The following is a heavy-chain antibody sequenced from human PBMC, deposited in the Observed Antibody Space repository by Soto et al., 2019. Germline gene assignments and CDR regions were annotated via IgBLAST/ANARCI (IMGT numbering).Heavy chain of an antibody. Sequence: QVQLQESGPGLVKPSQTLSLTCTVSGASISGGDYYWTWFRQPPGKGLEWIGSIYYTGNTYSNPSLESRLSISVDPSNNQFALRLTSVTAPDTAIYYCARATYDRSTYYLDYWGQGTLVTVSS. V-gene: IGHV4-30-4*01. CDR2: IYYTGNT. D-gene: IGHD3-22*01. CDR3: ARATYDRSTYYLDY. J-gene: IGHJ4*02. CDR1: GASISGGDYY.